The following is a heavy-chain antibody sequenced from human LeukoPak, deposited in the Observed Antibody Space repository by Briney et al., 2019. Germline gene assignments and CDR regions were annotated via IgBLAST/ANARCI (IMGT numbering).Heavy chain of an antibody. J-gene: IGHJ6*02. CDR3: ARASVHYYYGMDV. V-gene: IGHV3-33*01. CDR2: IWYDGSNE. CDR1: GFTFSIYG. D-gene: IGHD6-6*01. Sequence: GGSLRLSCAASGFTFSIYGMHWVRQAPGKGLEWVAVIWYDGSNEYYGDSVKGRFTISRDNSKNTLYLQMNSPRAEDTAVYYCARASVHYYYGMDVWGQGTTVTVSS.